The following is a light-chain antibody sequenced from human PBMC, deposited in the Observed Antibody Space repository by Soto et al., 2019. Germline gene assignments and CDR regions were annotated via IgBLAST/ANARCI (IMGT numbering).Light chain of an antibody. Sequence: EIVLTQSPATLSLSPGERATLSCGASQGVSSSYLAWYQQKPGLAPRLLIYDASSRATGIPDRFSGSGSGTDFTLTISRLEPEDFAVYYCQQYGSSPGITFGQGTRLEIK. CDR1: QGVSSSY. V-gene: IGKV3D-20*01. CDR2: DAS. J-gene: IGKJ5*01. CDR3: QQYGSSPGIT.